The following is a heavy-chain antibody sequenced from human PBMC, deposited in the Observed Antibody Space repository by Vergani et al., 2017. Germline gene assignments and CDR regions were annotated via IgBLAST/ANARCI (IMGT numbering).Heavy chain of an antibody. J-gene: IGHJ4*02. Sequence: QVQLQESGPGLVKPSQTLSLTCTVSGGSISSGGYYWSWIRQHPGKGLEWIGYIYYSGSTYYNPSLKCRVTISVDTSKNQFSLKLSSVTAADTAVYYCARAPKESWLQGAPFDYWGQGTLVTVSS. CDR3: ARAPKESWLQGAPFDY. CDR2: IYYSGST. CDR1: GGSISSGGYY. V-gene: IGHV4-31*03. D-gene: IGHD5-24*01.